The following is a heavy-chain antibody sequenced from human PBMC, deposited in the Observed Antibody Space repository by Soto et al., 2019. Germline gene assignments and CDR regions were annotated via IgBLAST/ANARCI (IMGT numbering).Heavy chain of an antibody. CDR3: ARDGYYGSGSYYKGDYYGMDV. V-gene: IGHV1-69*01. D-gene: IGHD3-10*01. J-gene: IGHJ6*02. Sequence: QVQLVQSGAEVKKPGSSVKVSCKASGGTFSSYAISWVRQAPGQGLEWMGGIIPIFGTANYAQKFQGRVTITADESTSTAYMELSSLRSQDTAVYYCARDGYYGSGSYYKGDYYGMDVWGQGTTVTVSS. CDR1: GGTFSSYA. CDR2: IIPIFGTA.